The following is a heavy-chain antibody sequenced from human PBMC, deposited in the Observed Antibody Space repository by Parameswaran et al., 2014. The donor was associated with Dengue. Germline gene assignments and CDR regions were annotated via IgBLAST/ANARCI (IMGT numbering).Heavy chain of an antibody. CDR1: GGSFSGYY. CDR3: ARMSVTTGAFDI. J-gene: IGHJ3*02. Sequence: SETLSLTCAVYGGSFSGYYWSWIRQPPGKGLEWIGEINHSGSTNYNPSLKSRVTISVDTSKNQFSLKLSSVTAADTAVYYCARMSVTTGAFDIWGQGTMVTVSS. V-gene: IGHV4-34*01. CDR2: INHSGST. D-gene: IGHD4-17*01.